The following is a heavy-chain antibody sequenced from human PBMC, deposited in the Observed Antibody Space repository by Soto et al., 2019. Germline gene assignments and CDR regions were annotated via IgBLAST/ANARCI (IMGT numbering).Heavy chain of an antibody. CDR3: ARAPPLSTVLNGYYYYGMDV. CDR1: GGSISSYY. D-gene: IGHD4-17*01. V-gene: IGHV4-59*01. CDR2: IYYSGST. J-gene: IGHJ6*02. Sequence: SETLPLTCTVSGGSISSYYWSWIRQPPGKGLEWIGYIYYSGSTNYNPSLKSRVTISVDTSKNQFSLKLSSVTAADTAVYYCARAPPLSTVLNGYYYYGMDVWGQGTTVTVS.